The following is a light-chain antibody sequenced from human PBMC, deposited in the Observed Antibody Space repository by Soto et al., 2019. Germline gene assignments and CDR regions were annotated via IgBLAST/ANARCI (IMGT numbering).Light chain of an antibody. Sequence: AVLLTQSPSSFSASTGARATITCRASQDIHNYLAWYQQVPGKAPKLLLYAASIFQTGVPSRFRGSGSGTDFTLTIDGLQSEDFATYVCQHYYNYPWTFGQGTTV. CDR2: AAS. CDR3: QHYYNYPWT. J-gene: IGKJ1*01. CDR1: QDIHNY. V-gene: IGKV1-8*01.